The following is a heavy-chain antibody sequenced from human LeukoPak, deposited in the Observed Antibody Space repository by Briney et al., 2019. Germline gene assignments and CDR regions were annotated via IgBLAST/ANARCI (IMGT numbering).Heavy chain of an antibody. Sequence: GGTLRLSCAASVSTLKTHWMTWFRQTPGKGLEWVASLKQDGSDKFYVDSVKGRFTISRDNAENSLYVQMNSLRAEDTAVYYCARETRGTVGSYWGRGTLVTVSS. J-gene: IGHJ4*02. CDR1: VSTLKTHW. D-gene: IGHD4-23*01. CDR3: ARETRGTVGSY. V-gene: IGHV3-7*05. CDR2: LKQDGSDK.